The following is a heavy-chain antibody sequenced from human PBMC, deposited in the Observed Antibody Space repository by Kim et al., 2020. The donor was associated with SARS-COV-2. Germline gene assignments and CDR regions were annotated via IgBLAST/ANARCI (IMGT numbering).Heavy chain of an antibody. CDR2: IRSKANNYAP. J-gene: IGHJ3*02. Sequence: GGSLRLSCAASGFTFSGSAMHWVRQASGEGLDWVGRIRSKANNYAPTDAGSGKGRVTITRDDSKTTTYLQMNSLKSEDTAVYYGTRVPGTTLAFWATVDIWGQGEMVTVSS. D-gene: IGHD1-1*01. CDR3: TRVPGTTLAFWATVDI. V-gene: IGHV3-73*01. CDR1: GFTFSGSA.